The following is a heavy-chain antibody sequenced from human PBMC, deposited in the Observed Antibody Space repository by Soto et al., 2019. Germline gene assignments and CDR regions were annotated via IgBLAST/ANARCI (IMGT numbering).Heavy chain of an antibody. J-gene: IGHJ3*01. CDR2: SYYTGSS. CDR3: ARDKWSGYDSGACDV. V-gene: IGHV4-30-4*01. Sequence: QVQLQESSPGLVKPSQTLSLTCSVSGDSIRSPDCYWGWLRQTPGKGLEWIGYSYYTGSSYYHPSLKSRVSISVDTSKNQFSLKLNSVSAADTAIYYCARDKWSGYDSGACDVWGQGTTFTVSS. CDR1: GDSIRSPDCY. D-gene: IGHD6-25*01.